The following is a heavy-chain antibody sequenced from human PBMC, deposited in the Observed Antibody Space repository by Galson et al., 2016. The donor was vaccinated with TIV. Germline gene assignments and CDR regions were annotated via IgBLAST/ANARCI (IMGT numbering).Heavy chain of an antibody. CDR3: AKIDSSGYNYGGRFVY. D-gene: IGHD3-22*01. CDR2: ISGGGGST. V-gene: IGHV3-23*01. Sequence: LRLSCAASGFPFSSHAITWVRQAPGKGLEWISAISGGGGSTYHTDSVKGRFTISRDNSKNTVFLQMNSLRVEDTAVYYCAKIDSSGYNYGGRFVYWGQGTLVTVSS. J-gene: IGHJ4*02. CDR1: GFPFSSHA.